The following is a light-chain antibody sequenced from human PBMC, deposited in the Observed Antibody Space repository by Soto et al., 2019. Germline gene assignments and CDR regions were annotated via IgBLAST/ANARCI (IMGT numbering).Light chain of an antibody. Sequence: EIVLTHSPGTLPLSPWDMATLSCRPSQSVSSSYLAWDQQTPGQAPRLLIYGTSSSATGIPEWFSGSGSGTDFTLTISRLEPEDFAVYYCQQSDTFGQGTQLDIK. CDR2: GTS. J-gene: IGKJ5*01. CDR3: QQSDT. V-gene: IGKV3-20*01. CDR1: QSVSSSY.